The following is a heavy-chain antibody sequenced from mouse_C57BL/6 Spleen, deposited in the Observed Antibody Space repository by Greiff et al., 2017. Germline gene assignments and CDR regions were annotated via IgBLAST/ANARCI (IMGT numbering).Heavy chain of an antibody. V-gene: IGHV1-64*01. CDR2: IHPNSGST. Sequence: QVQLQQPGAELVKPGASVKLSCKASGYTFTSYWMHWVKQRPGQGLEWIGMIHPNSGSTNYNEKFKSKATLTVDKSSSTAYMQLSSLTSEDSAVYYCARCPYDLGYFDVWGTGTTVTVSS. J-gene: IGHJ1*03. CDR1: GYTFTSYW. D-gene: IGHD2-3*01. CDR3: ARCPYDLGYFDV.